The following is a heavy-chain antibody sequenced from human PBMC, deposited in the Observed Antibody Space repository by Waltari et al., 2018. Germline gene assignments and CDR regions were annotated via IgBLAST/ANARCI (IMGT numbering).Heavy chain of an antibody. D-gene: IGHD4-17*01. V-gene: IGHV3-74*01. CDR1: GPTFSTHR. Sequence: EVQLVESGGGVVQPGGSLRLPWSAAGPTFSTHRMRGVAPAPAKGMPWGRQEPGKGLVWVASIRGDGSSTTYADSVKGRFTISRDNAKNTLYLQMNSLRAEDTAVYYCARGGDSGLGGPLLVWGQGTLVTVSS. CDR3: ARGGDSGLGGPLLV. J-gene: IGHJ4*02. CDR2: IRGDGSST.